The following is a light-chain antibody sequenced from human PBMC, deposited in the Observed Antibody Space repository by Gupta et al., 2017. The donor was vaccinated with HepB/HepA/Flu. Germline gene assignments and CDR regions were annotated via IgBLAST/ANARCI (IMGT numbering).Light chain of an antibody. CDR1: SSNFGRNT. V-gene: IGLV1-44*01. J-gene: IGLJ2*01. CDR3: EPWDASLTVSV. CDR2: RIN. Sequence: QSVLTQPPSASGTPGQRVTISCSGSSSNFGRNTVNWYQQLPGTAPKLLIYRINQRPSGVPARFSGSKSGTSASLDITGLQSEDEADYYCEPWDASLTVSVFGGGTTLTVL.